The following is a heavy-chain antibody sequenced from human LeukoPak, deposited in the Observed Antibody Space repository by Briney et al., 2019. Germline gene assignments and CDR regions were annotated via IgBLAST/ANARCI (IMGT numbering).Heavy chain of an antibody. CDR1: GFTFSNAW. D-gene: IGHD2-15*01. CDR2: IKSKTDGGTT. Sequence: GGSLRLSCAASGFTFSNAWMSWVRQAPGKGLEWVGRIKSKTDGGTTDYAAPVKGRFTISRDDSKNTLYLQMNSLKTEDTAVYYCTTEAYCSGGSCRYFDLWGRGTLVTVSS. CDR3: TTEAYCSGGSCRYFDL. J-gene: IGHJ2*01. V-gene: IGHV3-15*01.